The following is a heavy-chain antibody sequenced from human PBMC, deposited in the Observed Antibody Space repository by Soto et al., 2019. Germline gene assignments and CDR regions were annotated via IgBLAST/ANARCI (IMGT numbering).Heavy chain of an antibody. V-gene: IGHV3-13*05. CDR1: GFTFSSYD. CDR2: IGTAGDP. J-gene: IGHJ6*02. Sequence: GGSLRLSCAASGFTFSSYDTHWVRQATGKGLEWVSAIGTAGDPYYPGSVKGRFTISRENAKNSLYLQMNSPRAGDTAVYYCARAPSDSSGYYYYGMDVWGQGTTVTVSS. CDR3: ARAPSDSSGYYYYGMDV.